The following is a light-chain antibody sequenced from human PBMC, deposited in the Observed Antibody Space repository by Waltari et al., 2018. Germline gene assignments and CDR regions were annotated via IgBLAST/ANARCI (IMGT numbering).Light chain of an antibody. CDR3: CSYAGNYLRV. CDR1: SRDVGVYNY. CDR2: NVS. V-gene: IGLV2-11*01. Sequence: QSALTQPRSLSGSPRQSVTISCTGTSRDVGVYNYVSWYQQYPGSAPKVVIYNVSKRPSGVPDRFSGSKSGNTASLTISGLQAEDEADYYCCSYAGNYLRVFGGGTRLTVL. J-gene: IGLJ3*02.